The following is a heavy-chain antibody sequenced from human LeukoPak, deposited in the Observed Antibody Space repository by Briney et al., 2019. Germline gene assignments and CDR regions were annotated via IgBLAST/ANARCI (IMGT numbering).Heavy chain of an antibody. CDR1: GFTLTDY. V-gene: IGHV1-2*02. CDR2: IKPNSGDT. J-gene: IGHJ6*03. CDR3: ARADSVPAGDYHYWYMDV. Sequence: ASVRVSCKASGFTLTDYIHWVRQDPRQGLQWMGWIKPNSGDTDYAQKFQGRVTMTRDTSISTVYMELSSLRSDDTAVYYCARADSVPAGDYHYWYMDVWGKGTTVTVSS. D-gene: IGHD2-2*01.